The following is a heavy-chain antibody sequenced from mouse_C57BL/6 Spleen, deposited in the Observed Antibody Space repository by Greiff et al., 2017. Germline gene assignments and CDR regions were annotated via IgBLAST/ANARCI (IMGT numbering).Heavy chain of an antibody. V-gene: IGHV1-19*01. J-gene: IGHJ3*01. CDR2: INPYNGGT. CDR3: AREVSSWFAY. Sequence: EVQLQQSGPVLVKPGASVKMSCKASGYTFTDYYMNWVKQSHGKSLEWIGVINPYNGGTSYNQKFKGKATLTVDKSSSTAYMELNSLTSEDSAVYYCAREVSSWFAYWGQGTLVTVSA. CDR1: GYTFTDYY. D-gene: IGHD6-2*01.